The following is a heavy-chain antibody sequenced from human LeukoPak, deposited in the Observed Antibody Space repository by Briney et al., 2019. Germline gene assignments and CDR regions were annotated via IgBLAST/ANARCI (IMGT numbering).Heavy chain of an antibody. CDR2: ISPYDGST. CDR1: GYTFITYG. J-gene: IGHJ4*02. CDR3: ASDKAPRYTYGLGH. D-gene: IGHD5-18*01. V-gene: IGHV1-18*01. Sequence: ASVKVSCKASGYTFITYGINWVRQAPGQGLEWMGWISPYDGSTNFAQNLQGRVTMTTDTITSTAFMELRSLRFEVTALYYCASDKAPRYTYGLGHWGQGTLVTVSS.